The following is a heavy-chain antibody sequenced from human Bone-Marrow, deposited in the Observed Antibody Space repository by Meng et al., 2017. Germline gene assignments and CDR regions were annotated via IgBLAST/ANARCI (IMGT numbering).Heavy chain of an antibody. CDR1: GGSIRSRNHY. V-gene: IGHV4-31*03. CDR2: IFYTGSA. J-gene: IGHJ5*02. D-gene: IGHD3-9*01. CDR3: ARDRHYDVSTGYGWFDP. Sequence: QVQLQDSGPGLVKPSQTVSLPCTVSGGSIRSRNHYWSWVRQYPGKGLEWIGSIFYTGSAYYNPSLKSRIYISIDTSKNQFSLKLNSVTAADTAVYYCARDRHYDVSTGYGWFDPWGQGTLVTVSS.